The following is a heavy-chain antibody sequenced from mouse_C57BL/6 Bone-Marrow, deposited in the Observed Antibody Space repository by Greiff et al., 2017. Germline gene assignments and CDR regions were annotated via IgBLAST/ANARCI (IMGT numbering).Heavy chain of an antibody. V-gene: IGHV1-19*01. CDR2: INPYNGGT. J-gene: IGHJ2*01. CDR1: GYTFTDYY. CDR3: ATRRSPYYFDY. Sequence: EVPRVESGPVLVKPGASVKMSCKASGYTFTDYYMNWVKQSPGKSLEWIGVINPYNGGTSYNQKFKGKATLTVDKSSTTAYMERNSLTSEDSAVYYCATRRSPYYFDYWGQGTTLTVSS.